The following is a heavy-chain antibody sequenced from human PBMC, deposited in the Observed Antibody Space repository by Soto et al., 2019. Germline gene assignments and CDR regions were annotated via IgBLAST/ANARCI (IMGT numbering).Heavy chain of an antibody. D-gene: IGHD3-10*01. CDR2: IIPIFGTA. V-gene: IGHV1-69*13. CDR1: GGTFSSYA. CDR3: ARAPDVLLWFGELLPHYYYYYGMDV. Sequence: ASVKVSCKASGGTFSSYAISWVRQAPGQGLEWMGGIIPIFGTANYAQKFQGRVTITADESTSTAYMELSSLRSEDTAVYYCARAPDVLLWFGELLPHYYYYYGMDVWGQGTTVTVSS. J-gene: IGHJ6*02.